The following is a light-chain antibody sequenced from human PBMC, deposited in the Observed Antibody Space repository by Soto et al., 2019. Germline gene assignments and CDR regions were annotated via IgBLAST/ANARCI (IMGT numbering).Light chain of an antibody. CDR2: KAS. J-gene: IGKJ1*01. Sequence: DVQMTQSPSSMSPSVGDRVTITGRASQSISTYLNWYQQKPGKAPKLLIYKASTLKSGVPSRFSGSGSGTEFTLTISSLQPDDFATYYCQHYNSYSETFGQGTKVDI. V-gene: IGKV1-5*03. CDR3: QHYNSYSET. CDR1: QSISTY.